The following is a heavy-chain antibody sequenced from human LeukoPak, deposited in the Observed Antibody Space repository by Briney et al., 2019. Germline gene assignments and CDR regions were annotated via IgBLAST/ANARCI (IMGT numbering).Heavy chain of an antibody. D-gene: IGHD3-22*01. V-gene: IGHV1-2*02. Sequence: ASVKVSCKASGYSFTGYFIHWGRHAPGEGLQWMGCIDPNRSDTKYARKGQGRVSKPRDTSPRTADMELGRLRPDDTAVYFCARSGSTGYSLDYWGQGTLVTVSS. J-gene: IGHJ4*02. CDR1: GYSFTGYF. CDR3: ARSGSTGYSLDY. CDR2: IDPNRSDT.